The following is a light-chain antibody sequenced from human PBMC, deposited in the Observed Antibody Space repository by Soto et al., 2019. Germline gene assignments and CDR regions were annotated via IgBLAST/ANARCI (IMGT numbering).Light chain of an antibody. V-gene: IGKV1-39*01. CDR3: HQSFSTPPA. Sequence: DLQMTQSPPSLSASVGDRVTITCRASQSISNYLNWYQQKPGKAPTLLIYGASTLQSGVPSRFSGSGSGTDFTLTIISLQPEDFATYYCHQSFSTPPAFGQGTQLEIK. CDR2: GAS. CDR1: QSISNY. J-gene: IGKJ2*01.